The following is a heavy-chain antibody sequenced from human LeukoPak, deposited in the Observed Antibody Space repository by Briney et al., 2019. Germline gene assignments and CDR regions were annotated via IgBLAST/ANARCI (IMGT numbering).Heavy chain of an antibody. CDR2: IYHSGST. J-gene: IGHJ4*02. CDR3: ARVTGYMIEDYFDY. V-gene: IGHV4-38-2*02. D-gene: IGHD3-22*01. Sequence: SETLSLTCTVSGYSISSGYYWGWIRQPPGKGLEWIGSIYHSGSTYYNPSLKSRVTISVKTSKNQFSLKLSSVTAADTAVYYCARVTGYMIEDYFDYWGQGTLVTVSS. CDR1: GYSISSGYY.